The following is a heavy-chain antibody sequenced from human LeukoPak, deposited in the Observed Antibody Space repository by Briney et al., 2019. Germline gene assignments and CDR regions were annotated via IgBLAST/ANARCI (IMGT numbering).Heavy chain of an antibody. J-gene: IGHJ4*02. Sequence: GGSLRLSCAASGFTISSYGMNWVRQAPRKGLEWVSVIFGSGDTTNYAGSVKGRFTISRDRSKNTLYLEMHSLRADDTAVYYCAKDQKPDSGYDIDYWGQGTLVIVSS. CDR1: GFTISSYG. CDR2: IFGSGDTT. D-gene: IGHD5-12*01. CDR3: AKDQKPDSGYDIDY. V-gene: IGHV3-23*01.